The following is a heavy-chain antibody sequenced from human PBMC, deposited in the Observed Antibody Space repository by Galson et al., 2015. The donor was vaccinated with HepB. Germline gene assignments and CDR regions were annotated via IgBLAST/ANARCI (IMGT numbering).Heavy chain of an antibody. V-gene: IGHV1-69*06. Sequence: SVKASCKASGGTFSSYAISWVRQAPGQGLEWMGGIIPIFGTANYAQKFQGRVTITADKSTSTAYMELSSLRSEDTAVYYCARGWRDGYKPVDYWGQGTLVTVSS. CDR1: GGTFSSYA. D-gene: IGHD5-24*01. CDR3: ARGWRDGYKPVDY. J-gene: IGHJ4*02. CDR2: IIPIFGTA.